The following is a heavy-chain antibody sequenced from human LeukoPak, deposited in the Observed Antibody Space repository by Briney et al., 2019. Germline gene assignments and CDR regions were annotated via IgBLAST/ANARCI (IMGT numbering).Heavy chain of an antibody. CDR2: ISADNGNT. D-gene: IGHD3-16*01. V-gene: IGHV1-18*04. CDR1: GYTLSNHA. J-gene: IGHJ4*02. Sequence: ASVKVSCKGSGYTLSNHAFSWVRQAPGQGLEWMGWISADNGNTNHAQKFQGRVSLTTDTSTSTAYMELRSLRSDDTAVYYCARDFALGVPEYWGQGTLVTVSS. CDR3: ARDFALGVPEY.